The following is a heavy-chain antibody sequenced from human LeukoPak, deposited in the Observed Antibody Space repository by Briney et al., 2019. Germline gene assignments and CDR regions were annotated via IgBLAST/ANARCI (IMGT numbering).Heavy chain of an antibody. CDR3: ARVARGGWPNYYFDY. V-gene: IGHV4-59*01. D-gene: IGHD6-19*01. J-gene: IGHJ4*02. CDR2: IYYSGST. Sequence: SETLSLTCTVSGGSISSYYWSWIRQPPGKGLEWIGCIYYSGSTNYNPSLKSRVTISVDTSKNQFSLKLSSVTAADTAVYYCARVARGGWPNYYFDYWGQGTLVTVSS. CDR1: GGSISSYY.